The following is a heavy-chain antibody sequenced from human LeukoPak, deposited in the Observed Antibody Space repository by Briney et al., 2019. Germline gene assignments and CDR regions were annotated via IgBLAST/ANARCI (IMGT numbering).Heavy chain of an antibody. CDR2: ISYDGSNK. J-gene: IGHJ4*02. Sequence: PGGSLRLSCAASGFTFSSYAMHWVRQAPGKGLEWVAVISYDGSNKYYADSVKGRFTISRDNSKNTLYLQMNSLRAEDTAVYYCAKDLSYGDYTDYWGQGTLVTVSS. D-gene: IGHD4-17*01. V-gene: IGHV3-30-3*01. CDR3: AKDLSYGDYTDY. CDR1: GFTFSSYA.